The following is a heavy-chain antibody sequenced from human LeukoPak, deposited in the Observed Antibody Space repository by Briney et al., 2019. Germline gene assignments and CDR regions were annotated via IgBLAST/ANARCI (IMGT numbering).Heavy chain of an antibody. CDR2: ISSSSSYI. J-gene: IGHJ5*02. CDR3: ARGMRGHWFDP. CDR1: GFTFSRYS. V-gene: IGHV3-21*01. D-gene: IGHD3-16*01. Sequence: GGSLRLSCAASGFTFSRYSMNWVRQAPGKGLEWLSSISSSSSYIYYADSVKGRFTISRDNAKNSLYLQMNSLRAEDTAVYYCARGMRGHWFDPWGQGTLVTVSS.